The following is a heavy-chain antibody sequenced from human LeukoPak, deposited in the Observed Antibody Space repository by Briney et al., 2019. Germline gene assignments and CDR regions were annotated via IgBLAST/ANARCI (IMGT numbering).Heavy chain of an antibody. V-gene: IGHV3-21*01. CDR3: ARDGGPTYYDILTGYYMSSYYYYYMDV. J-gene: IGHJ6*03. D-gene: IGHD3-9*01. CDR1: GFTFSSYS. Sequence: PGGSLRLSCAASGFTFSSYSMNWVRQAPGKGLEWVSSISSSSSYIYYADSVKGRFTISRDNPKNSLYLQMNSLRAEDTAVYYCARDGGPTYYDILTGYYMSSYYYYYMDVWGKGTTVTVSS. CDR2: ISSSSSYI.